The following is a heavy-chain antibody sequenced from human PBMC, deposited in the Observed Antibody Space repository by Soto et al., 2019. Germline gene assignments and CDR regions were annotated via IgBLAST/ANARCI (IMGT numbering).Heavy chain of an antibody. D-gene: IGHD3-3*01. CDR1: GFTFSSYG. V-gene: IGHV3-33*01. CDR2: IWYDGSDK. CDR3: ARDRGLRYLEWSLDY. Sequence: QVQLVEAGGGVVQPGRSLRLSCATSGFTFSSYGMYWVRQAPGKGLEWVAVIWYDGSDKYYADYVKGRFSISRDNSKTTLYLQLNSLRAEDTAVYYCARDRGLRYLEWSLDYWGQGTLVTVPS. J-gene: IGHJ4*02.